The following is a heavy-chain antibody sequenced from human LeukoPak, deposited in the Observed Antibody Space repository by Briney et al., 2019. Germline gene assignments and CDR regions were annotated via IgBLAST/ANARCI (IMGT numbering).Heavy chain of an antibody. CDR2: IYSGGNT. J-gene: IGHJ4*02. D-gene: IGHD3-10*01. V-gene: IGHV3-66*01. CDR3: ARDLGGYYGSGSSWDY. CDR1: GFTVSSNY. Sequence: GGSLRLSCAASGFTVSSNYMSWVRQAPGKGLEWVSVIYSGGNTYYADSVKGRFTISRDNSKNTLYLQMNSLRAEDTAVYYCARDLGGYYGSGSSWDYWGQGTLVTVSS.